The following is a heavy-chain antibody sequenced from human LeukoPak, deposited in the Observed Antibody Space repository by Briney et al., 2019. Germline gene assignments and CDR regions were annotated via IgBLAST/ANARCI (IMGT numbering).Heavy chain of an antibody. D-gene: IGHD3-10*01. CDR1: GFTFSSYW. J-gene: IGHJ6*02. CDR2: INIDGSST. CDR3: ARDLRYYYGSGSYPRYYYYGMDV. V-gene: IGHV3-74*01. Sequence: QPGGSLRLSCAASGFTFSSYWMHWVRQAPGKALVWVSRINIDGSSTSYADSVKGRFTISRDNAKNTLYLQMNSLRAEDTAVYYCARDLRYYYGSGSYPRYYYYGMDVWGQGTTVTVSS.